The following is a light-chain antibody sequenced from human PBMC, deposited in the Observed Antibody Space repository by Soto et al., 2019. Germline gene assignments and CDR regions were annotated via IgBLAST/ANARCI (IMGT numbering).Light chain of an antibody. J-gene: IGLJ2*01. CDR3: SSYTGSYSFVV. V-gene: IGLV2-8*01. CDR1: SSDVGGYNY. CDR2: EVS. Sequence: QSALTQSTSASGSPGQSVTISCTGTSSDVGGYNYVSWYQQHPGKAPKLMIYEVSKRPSGVPDRFSGSKSGNTASLTVSGLQAEDEADYYCSSYTGSYSFVVFGGGTKLTVL.